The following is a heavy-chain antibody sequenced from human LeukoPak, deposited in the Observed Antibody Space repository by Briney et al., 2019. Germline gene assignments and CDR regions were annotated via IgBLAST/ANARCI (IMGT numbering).Heavy chain of an antibody. CDR3: AKDEWELRLSRFDP. J-gene: IGHJ5*02. D-gene: IGHD1-26*01. CDR1: GFTFSSYA. V-gene: IGHV3-30-3*01. CDR2: ISYDGSNK. Sequence: GGSLRLSCAASGFTFSSYAMHWVRQAPGKGLEWVAVISYDGSNKYYADSVKGRFTISRDNSKNTLYLQMNSLRAEDTAVYYCAKDEWELRLSRFDPWGQGTLVTVSS.